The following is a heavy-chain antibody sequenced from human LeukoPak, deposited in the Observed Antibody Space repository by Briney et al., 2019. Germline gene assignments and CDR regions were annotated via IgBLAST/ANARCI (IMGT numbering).Heavy chain of an antibody. D-gene: IGHD4-23*01. CDR3: ARVSLTVVTGEGWFDP. J-gene: IGHJ5*02. CDR1: GYTFTNYE. V-gene: IGHV1-8*01. CDR2: MNPNSGNT. Sequence: ASVKVSCKASGYTFTNYEINWVRQGTGQGLEWLGWMNPNSGNTGYAQKFQGRVTMTRNTSISTAYMELSSLRSEDTAVYYCARVSLTVVTGEGWFDPWGQGTLVTVSS.